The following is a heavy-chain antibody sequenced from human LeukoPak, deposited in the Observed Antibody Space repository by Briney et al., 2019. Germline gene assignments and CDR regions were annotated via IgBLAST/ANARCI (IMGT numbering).Heavy chain of an antibody. Sequence: SETLSLTCTVSGGSISSYYWSWIRQPPGKGLECIGYIYYSGSTNYNPSLKSRVTISVDTSKNQFSLKLSSVTAADTAVYYCARHIGGGYYPGFDYWGQGTLVTVSS. V-gene: IGHV4-59*08. CDR3: ARHIGGGYYPGFDY. J-gene: IGHJ4*02. CDR2: IYYSGST. D-gene: IGHD3-3*01. CDR1: GGSISSYY.